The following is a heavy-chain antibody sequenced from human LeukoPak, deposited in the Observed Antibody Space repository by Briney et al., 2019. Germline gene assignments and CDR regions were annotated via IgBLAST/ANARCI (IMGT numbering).Heavy chain of an antibody. J-gene: IGHJ4*02. CDR1: GGSFSGYY. D-gene: IGHD1-26*01. CDR3: ARHWGANFDY. V-gene: IGHV4-34*01. CDR2: INRRGST. Sequence: SETLSLTCAVYGGSFSGYYWSWIRQPPGKGLEWIGEINRRGSTNYNPSLKSRVTMSVDTSKNQFSLKLSSVTAADTAVYYCARHWGANFDYWGQGTLVTVSS.